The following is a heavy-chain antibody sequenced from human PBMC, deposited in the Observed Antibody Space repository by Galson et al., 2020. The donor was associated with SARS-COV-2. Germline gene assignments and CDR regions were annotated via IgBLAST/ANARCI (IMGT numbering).Heavy chain of an antibody. CDR3: ARDMITFGGVIVIETDYLDY. D-gene: IGHD3-16*02. Sequence: ASVKVSCKASGYTFTGYYMHWVRQAPGQGLEWMGRINPNSGGTNYAQKFQGRVTMTRDTSISTAYMELSRLRSDDTAVYYCARDMITFGGVIVIETDYLDYWGQGTLVTVSS. CDR2: INPNSGGT. CDR1: GYTFTGYY. V-gene: IGHV1-2*06. J-gene: IGHJ4*02.